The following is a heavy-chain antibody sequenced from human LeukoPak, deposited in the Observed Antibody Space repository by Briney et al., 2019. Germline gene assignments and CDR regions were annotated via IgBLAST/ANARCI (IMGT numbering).Heavy chain of an antibody. V-gene: IGHV3-74*01. CDR1: GFTFSSYW. D-gene: IGHD3-10*01. CDR3: AREGSGSYYNSEYFQH. J-gene: IGHJ1*01. Sequence: PGGSLRLSCAASGFTFSSYWMHWVRQGPGKGLVWVSRINSDGSSTSYADSVKGRFTISRDNAKNTLYLQMNSLRAEDTAVYYCAREGSGSYYNSEYFQHWGQGTLVTVSS. CDR2: INSDGSST.